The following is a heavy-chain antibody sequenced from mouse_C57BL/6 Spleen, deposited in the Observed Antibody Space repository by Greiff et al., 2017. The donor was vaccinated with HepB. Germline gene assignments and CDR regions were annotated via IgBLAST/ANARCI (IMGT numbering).Heavy chain of an antibody. J-gene: IGHJ2*01. CDR3: ARGGGKYYGSGDY. CDR1: GYTFTSYW. D-gene: IGHD1-1*01. Sequence: QVQLQQPGAELVKPGASVKLSCKASGYTFTSYWMQWVKQRPGQGLKWIGEIDPSDSYTNYNQKFKGKATLTVDTSTSTAYMQLSSRTSEDSAVYYCARGGGKYYGSGDYWGQGTTLTVSS. V-gene: IGHV1-50*01. CDR2: IDPSDSYT.